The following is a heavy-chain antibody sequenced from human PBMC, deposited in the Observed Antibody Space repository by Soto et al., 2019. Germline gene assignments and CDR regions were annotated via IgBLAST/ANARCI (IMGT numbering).Heavy chain of an antibody. CDR2: INAHSGGT. J-gene: IGHJ5*02. Sequence: GASVKVSFKASGFSFTGYYIHWLRHAPGQGLEWMGWINAHSGGTEYAQKFQGRVTLTRDTSIATAYLTLTSLTSDDTALYYCAKDLTRQLAYWLDPWGQGTQVTVS. CDR1: GFSFTGYY. CDR3: AKDLTRQLAYWLDP. V-gene: IGHV1-2*02. D-gene: IGHD6-6*01.